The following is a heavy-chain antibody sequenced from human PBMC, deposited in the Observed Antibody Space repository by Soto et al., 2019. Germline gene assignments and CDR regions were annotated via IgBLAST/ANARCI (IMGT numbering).Heavy chain of an antibody. D-gene: IGHD2-2*01. V-gene: IGHV1-69*06. Sequence: QVQLVQSGGEVKKPGSSVKVSCKASGGTFNNYVVNWVRQAPGQGLEWMGGILPSFATANYAQKFQGRVTITADKSTSTAYMELTSLRSEDTAVYYCAGRCDSTTCLGHFDYWGQGTLVTVAS. CDR2: ILPSFATA. CDR1: GGTFNNYV. J-gene: IGHJ4*02. CDR3: AGRCDSTTCLGHFDY.